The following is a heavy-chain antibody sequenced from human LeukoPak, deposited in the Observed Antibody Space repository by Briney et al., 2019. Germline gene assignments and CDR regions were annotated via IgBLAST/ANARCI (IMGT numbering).Heavy chain of an antibody. CDR3: ARGGAFYWNPRY. D-gene: IGHD1-1*01. CDR2: LYTDDTT. J-gene: IGHJ4*02. Sequence: GGSLRLSCVASGFTVSDYYMSWLRQAPGKGLEWVSLLYTDDTTIYADSVEGRFTISRDDSKNTIYLHMTTLRGEDTAVYYCARGGAFYWNPRYWGQGTLVTVSS. V-gene: IGHV3-53*01. CDR1: GFTVSDYY.